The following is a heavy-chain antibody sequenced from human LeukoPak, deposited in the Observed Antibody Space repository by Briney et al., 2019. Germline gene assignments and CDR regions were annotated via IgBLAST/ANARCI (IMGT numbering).Heavy chain of an antibody. D-gene: IGHD3-9*01. Sequence: ASVKVSCKASGYTFTSYAMNWVRQAPGQGLEWMGWINTNTGNPTYAQGFTGRFVFSLDTSVSTAYLQISSLKAEDTAVYYCARSFDWLLPTPPDYWGQGTLVTVSS. CDR3: ARSFDWLLPTPPDY. V-gene: IGHV7-4-1*02. CDR2: INTNTGNP. J-gene: IGHJ4*02. CDR1: GYTFTSYA.